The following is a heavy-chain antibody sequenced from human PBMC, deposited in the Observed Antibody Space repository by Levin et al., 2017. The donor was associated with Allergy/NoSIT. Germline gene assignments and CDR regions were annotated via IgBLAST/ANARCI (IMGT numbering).Heavy chain of an antibody. CDR1: GASIITPY. D-gene: IGHD2-15*01. J-gene: IGHJ4*02. Sequence: SQTLSLTCTVSGASIITPYWSCIRPPPGKGPEWIGYIHYSGSTKYNPSLRSRVTISVDTSSNQFSLKLSSVTAADTAVYYCAKHWTGASYSLFDSWGQGTLVTAAS. CDR2: IHYSGST. CDR3: AKHWTGASYSLFDS. V-gene: IGHV4-59*08.